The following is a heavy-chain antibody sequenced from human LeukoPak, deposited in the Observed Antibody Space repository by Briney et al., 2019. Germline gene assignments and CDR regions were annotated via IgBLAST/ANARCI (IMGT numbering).Heavy chain of an antibody. CDR3: AKLIGGWYLDD. CDR1: RYSISSGHY. D-gene: IGHD6-19*01. CDR2: IFHSGNT. V-gene: IGHV4-38-2*02. Sequence: SETLSLTCTVSRYSISSGHYWGWIRQPPGKGLEWIGGIFHSGNTYYNPSLKSRVTISVDTSKNQFSLKLSSVTAADTAVYYCAKLIGGWYLDDGGQGTLVTVPA. J-gene: IGHJ4*02.